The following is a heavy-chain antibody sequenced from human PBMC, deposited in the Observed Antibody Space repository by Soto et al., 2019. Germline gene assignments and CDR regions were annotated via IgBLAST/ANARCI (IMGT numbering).Heavy chain of an antibody. CDR1: GFIFSYYG. J-gene: IGHJ4*02. CDR2: IWYDGSYK. CDR3: ARDLARDGYDLSGQ. D-gene: IGHD5-12*01. Sequence: PGGSLRLSCAVSGFIFSYYGMHWVRQAPGEGLEWVAVIWYDGSYKYYADSVKGRFTISRDNSKNTLYLQMNSLRAEDTAVYYCARDLARDGYDLSGQWGQGTLVTVSS. V-gene: IGHV3-33*01.